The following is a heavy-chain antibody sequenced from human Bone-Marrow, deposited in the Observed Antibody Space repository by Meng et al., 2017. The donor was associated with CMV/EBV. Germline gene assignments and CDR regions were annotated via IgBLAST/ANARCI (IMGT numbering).Heavy chain of an antibody. Sequence: SETLSLTCTVSGGSISSYYWSWIRQPAGKGLEWIGRIYTSGSTNYNPSLKSRVTMSVDTSKNQFSLKLSSVTAADTAVYYCARGRDTIFGVVITGYYFDSWGRGTLVTVSS. CDR2: IYTSGST. CDR3: ARGRDTIFGVVITGYYFDS. J-gene: IGHJ4*02. D-gene: IGHD3-3*01. CDR1: GGSISSYY. V-gene: IGHV4-4*07.